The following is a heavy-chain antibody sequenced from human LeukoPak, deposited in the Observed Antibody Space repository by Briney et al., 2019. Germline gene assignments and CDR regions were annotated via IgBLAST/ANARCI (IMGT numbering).Heavy chain of an antibody. CDR1: GFTYSSYA. CDR2: ISGSGGST. Sequence: GGSLRLSCAASGFTYSSYAMSWVRQAPGKGLEWVSAISGSGGSTYYADSVKGRFTISRDTSKNTLYLQMNSLRAEDTAVYYCAKRYCSSTSCYIKEYYFDYWGQGTLVTVSS. D-gene: IGHD2-2*01. V-gene: IGHV3-23*01. CDR3: AKRYCSSTSCYIKEYYFDY. J-gene: IGHJ4*02.